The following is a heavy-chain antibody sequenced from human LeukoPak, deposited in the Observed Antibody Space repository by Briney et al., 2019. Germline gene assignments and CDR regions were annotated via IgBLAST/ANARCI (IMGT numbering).Heavy chain of an antibody. CDR3: ARHPRFDSSSWYPWFDP. V-gene: IGHV1-8*01. CDR2: MNPNSGNT. D-gene: IGHD6-13*01. J-gene: IGHJ5*02. Sequence: ASVKVSCKASGYTFTSYDINWVRQATGQGLEWMGWMNPNSGNTGYAQKFQVRVTMTRNTSISTADMELSSLRSEDTAVYYCARHPRFDSSSWYPWFDPWGQGTLVTVSS. CDR1: GYTFTSYD.